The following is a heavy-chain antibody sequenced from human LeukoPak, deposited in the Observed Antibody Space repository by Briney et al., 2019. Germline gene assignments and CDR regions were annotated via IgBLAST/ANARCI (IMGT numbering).Heavy chain of an antibody. D-gene: IGHD1-26*01. CDR2: IYYSGST. Sequence: SETLSLTCTVSGGSVSSGSYYWRWIRQPPGKGLEWIGYIYYSGSTNYNPSLKSRVTISVDTSKNQFSLKLSSVTAADTAVYYCARDYSGGKFDYWGQGTLVTVSS. CDR3: ARDYSGGKFDY. J-gene: IGHJ4*02. V-gene: IGHV4-61*01. CDR1: GGSVSSGSYY.